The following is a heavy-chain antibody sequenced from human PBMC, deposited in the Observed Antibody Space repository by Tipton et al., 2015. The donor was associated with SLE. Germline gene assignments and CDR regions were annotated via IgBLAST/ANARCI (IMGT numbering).Heavy chain of an antibody. CDR2: IRDDGSKN. Sequence: SLRLSSVASGFIFSSYGMHWVRQAPGKGLEWVAFIRDDGSKNYYAESVKGRFTISRDNSKNTLYLQMNSLRAEDTAVYYCAKGDCGGSCYPFDYWGQGTRVTVSS. V-gene: IGHV3-30*02. CDR1: GFIFSSYG. CDR3: AKGDCGGSCYPFDY. D-gene: IGHD2-21*01. J-gene: IGHJ4*02.